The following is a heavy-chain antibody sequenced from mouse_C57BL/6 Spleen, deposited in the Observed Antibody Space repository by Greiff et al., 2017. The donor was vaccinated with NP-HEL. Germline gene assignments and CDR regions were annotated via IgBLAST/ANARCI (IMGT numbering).Heavy chain of an antibody. J-gene: IGHJ2*01. D-gene: IGHD1-1*01. CDR1: GYTFTDYY. Sequence: VQLQQSGAELVRPGASVKLSCKASGYTFTDYYINWVKQRPGQGLEWIARIYPGSGNTYYNEKFKGKATLTADKSSSTAYMQLSSLTSEDSAVYFCARLVTTVVSNYFDYWGQGTTLTVSS. CDR2: IYPGSGNT. CDR3: ARLVTTVVSNYFDY. V-gene: IGHV1-76*01.